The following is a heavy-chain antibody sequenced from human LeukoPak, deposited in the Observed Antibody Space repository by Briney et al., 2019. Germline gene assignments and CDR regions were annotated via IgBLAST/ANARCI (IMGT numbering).Heavy chain of an antibody. CDR1: GFTFSGYY. D-gene: IGHD5-24*01. V-gene: IGHV3-11*06. J-gene: IGHJ4*02. Sequence: GGSLRLSCATSGFTFSGYYMAWIRQAPGKGLEWISYISNNNRYTNYADSVKGRFTISRDNAKNSLYLQMDSLRAEDTAVYYCAKEGAGDGYNYDYWGQGTLVTVSS. CDR3: AKEGAGDGYNYDY. CDR2: ISNNNRYT.